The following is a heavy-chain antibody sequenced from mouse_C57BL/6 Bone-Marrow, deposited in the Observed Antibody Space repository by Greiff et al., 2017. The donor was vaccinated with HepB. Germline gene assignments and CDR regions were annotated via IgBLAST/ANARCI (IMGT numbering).Heavy chain of an antibody. CDR3: ARRDPRFAY. CDR2: IWSGGST. D-gene: IGHD3-3*01. CDR1: GFSLTSYG. J-gene: IGHJ3*01. V-gene: IGHV2-2*01. Sequence: QVQLKQSGPGLVQPSQSLSITCTVSGFSLTSYGVHWVRQSPGKGLEWLGVIWSGGSTDYNAAFISRLSISKDNSKSQVFCKMNSLQADDTAIYYCARRDPRFAYWGQGTLVTVSA.